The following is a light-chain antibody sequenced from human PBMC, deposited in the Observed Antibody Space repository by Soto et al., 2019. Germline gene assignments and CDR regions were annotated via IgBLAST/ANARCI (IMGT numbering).Light chain of an antibody. Sequence: QSALTQPPSASGSPGQSVTISCTGTSSDVGGYNYVSWYQQHPDKAPKLMIYEVNMRPSGVPDRFSGSKSGNTASLTVSGLQAEDEADYYCSSYAGSNEVFGGGTKLTVL. CDR1: SSDVGGYNY. CDR2: EVN. CDR3: SSYAGSNEV. J-gene: IGLJ2*01. V-gene: IGLV2-8*01.